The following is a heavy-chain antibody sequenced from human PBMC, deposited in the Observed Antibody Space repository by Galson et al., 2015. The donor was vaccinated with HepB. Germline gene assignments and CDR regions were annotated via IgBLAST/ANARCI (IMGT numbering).Heavy chain of an antibody. V-gene: IGHV6-1*01. Sequence: CAISGDSVSSNSAAWNWIRQSPSRGLEWLGRTYYRSKWYNDYAVSVKSRITINPDTSKNQFSLQLNSVTPEDTAVYYCARDCSSTSCYGKNAFDIWGQGTMVTVSS. CDR3: ARDCSSTSCYGKNAFDI. J-gene: IGHJ3*02. CDR1: GDSVSSNSAA. CDR2: TYYRSKWYN. D-gene: IGHD2-2*01.